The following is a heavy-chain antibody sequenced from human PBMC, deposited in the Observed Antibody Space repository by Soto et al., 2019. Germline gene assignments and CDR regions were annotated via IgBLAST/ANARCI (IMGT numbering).Heavy chain of an antibody. CDR1: GYTFTSYD. Sequence: QVQLVQSGAEVKKPGASVKVSCKASGYTFTSYDINWVRQATGQGLEWMGWMNPNSGNTGYAQKFQGRVTMTRTPSIITAYMALSSLRSEDTAVYYCAREKTSYGMDVWGQGTTVTVSS. J-gene: IGHJ6*02. CDR2: MNPNSGNT. CDR3: AREKTSYGMDV. V-gene: IGHV1-8*01.